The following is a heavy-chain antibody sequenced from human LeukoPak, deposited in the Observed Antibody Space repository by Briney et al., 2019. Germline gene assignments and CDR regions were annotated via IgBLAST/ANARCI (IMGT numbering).Heavy chain of an antibody. CDR3: ARGTYMGIAVAGHYFDY. V-gene: IGHV3-30*04. CDR1: GFTFGDYA. Sequence: GGSLRLSCTTSGFTFGDYARHWVRQAPGKGLEWVAVISYDGSNKYYADSVKGRFTISRDNSKNTLYLQMDSLRAEDTAVYYCARGTYMGIAVAGHYFDYWGQGTLVTVSS. J-gene: IGHJ4*02. D-gene: IGHD6-19*01. CDR2: ISYDGSNK.